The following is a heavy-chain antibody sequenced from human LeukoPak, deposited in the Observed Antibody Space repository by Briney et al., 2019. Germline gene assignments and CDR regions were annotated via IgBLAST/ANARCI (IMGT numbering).Heavy chain of an antibody. CDR3: ATWGAYGWYFDL. D-gene: IGHD5-12*01. J-gene: IGHJ2*01. CDR1: GITVSSKN. Sequence: PGGSLRLSCAASGITVSSKNMSWVRQAPAEGLEWVSVIYSGGSTYYADSVKGRFSLSRDNSKNTVYLEMNSLTVEDTAVYYCATWGAYGWYFDLWGRGTLVTVSS. CDR2: IYSGGST. V-gene: IGHV3-53*01.